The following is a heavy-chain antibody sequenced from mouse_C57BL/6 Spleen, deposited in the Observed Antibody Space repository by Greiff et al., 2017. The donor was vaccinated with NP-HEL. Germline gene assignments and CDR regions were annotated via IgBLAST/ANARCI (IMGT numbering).Heavy chain of an antibody. CDR3: ARLGNYPYWYFDV. CDR1: GYTFTSYW. Sequence: VQLQQSGTELVKPGASVKLSCKASGYTFTSYWMHWVKQRPGQGLEWIGNINPSNGGTNYNEKFKSKATLTVDKSSSTAYMQLSSLTSEDSAVYYCARLGNYPYWYFDVWGTGTTVTVSS. CDR2: INPSNGGT. V-gene: IGHV1-53*01. D-gene: IGHD2-1*01. J-gene: IGHJ1*03.